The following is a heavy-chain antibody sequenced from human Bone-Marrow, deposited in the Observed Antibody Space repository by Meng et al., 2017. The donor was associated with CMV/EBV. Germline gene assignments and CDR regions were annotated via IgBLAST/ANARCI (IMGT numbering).Heavy chain of an antibody. CDR2: INPNSGGT. Sequence: ASVKVSCKASGYTFTGYYMHWVRQAPGQGLEWMGWINPNSGGTNYAQKFQGRVTMTRDTSISTAYMELSRLRSDDTAVYYCARDSYYYDSSGYPGNAFDIWGQGTMVPVSS. J-gene: IGHJ3*02. V-gene: IGHV1-2*02. CDR3: ARDSYYYDSSGYPGNAFDI. D-gene: IGHD3-22*01. CDR1: GYTFTGYY.